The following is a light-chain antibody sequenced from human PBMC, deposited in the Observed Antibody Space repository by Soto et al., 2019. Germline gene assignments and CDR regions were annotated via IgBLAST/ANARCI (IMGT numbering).Light chain of an antibody. V-gene: IGKV3-20*01. CDR2: CSS. Sequence: EIVLTQSPGTLSLSPGERATLSCSPIDSVSSSYLAWYQQKPGQAPRLLIYCSSSRATVIPDRFSGSGSGKDFTLTISRLEPEEFAVYYCQQYGSSPSITLGQGTLMETK. J-gene: IGKJ5*01. CDR3: QQYGSSPSIT. CDR1: DSVSSSY.